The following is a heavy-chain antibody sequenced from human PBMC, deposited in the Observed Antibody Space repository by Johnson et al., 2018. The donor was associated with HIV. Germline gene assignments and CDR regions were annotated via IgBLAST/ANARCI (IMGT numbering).Heavy chain of an antibody. Sequence: QVQLVESGGGLVQRGGSLRLSCAASAFTFSSYGMHWVRQAPGKGLEWVALIRYDGSNKYYEDSVKGRFTISRDNSKNTLYLQMNSLRAEDTAVYHCAKDRDAYTLSTDAFDIWGQGTMVTVSS. CDR3: AKDRDAYTLSTDAFDI. D-gene: IGHD5-24*01. CDR2: IRYDGSNK. V-gene: IGHV3-30*02. CDR1: AFTFSSYG. J-gene: IGHJ3*02.